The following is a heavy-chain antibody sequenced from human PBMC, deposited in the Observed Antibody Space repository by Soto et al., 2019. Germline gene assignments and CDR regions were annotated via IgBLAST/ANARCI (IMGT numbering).Heavy chain of an antibody. CDR3: ATDQKPPRNGSGSYPPYYFDY. D-gene: IGHD3-10*01. CDR2: INPSGGST. V-gene: IGHV1-46*01. CDR1: GYTFTSYY. Sequence: QVQLVQSGAEVKKPGASVKVSCKASGYTFTSYYMHWVRQAPGQGLEWMGIINPSGGSTSYAQKCQGRVTITRDTSTRTVYMELSSLRSEDTAVYYCATDQKPPRNGSGSYPPYYFDYWGQGPLVTVSS. J-gene: IGHJ4*02.